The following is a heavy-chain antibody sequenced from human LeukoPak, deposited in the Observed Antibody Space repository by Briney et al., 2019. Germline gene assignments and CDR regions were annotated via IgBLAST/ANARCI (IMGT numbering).Heavy chain of an antibody. CDR1: GFTFSSYG. CDR2: IRYDGSNK. V-gene: IGHV3-30*02. D-gene: IGHD3-3*01. CDR3: ARDFWSGYPNWFDP. Sequence: GSLRLSCAASGFTFSSYGMHWVRQAPGKGLEWVAFIRYDGSNKYYADSVKGRFTISRDNSKNTLYLQMNSLRAEDTAVYYCARDFWSGYPNWFDPWGQGTLVTVSS. J-gene: IGHJ5*02.